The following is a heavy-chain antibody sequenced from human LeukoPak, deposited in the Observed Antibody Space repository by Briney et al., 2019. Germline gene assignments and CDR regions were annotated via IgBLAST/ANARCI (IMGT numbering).Heavy chain of an antibody. Sequence: GESLKISGKRSGYSFTSNWSGWVGQMPGKGLEWMEIIYPVVSDNRYSPSFPGQVTTPAGKSITTAYLQCNSTKASDTAMYYCARHGCSSTSCFVIWGQGTLVTVSS. CDR1: GYSFTSNW. J-gene: IGHJ3*02. CDR3: ARHGCSSTSCFVI. CDR2: IYPVVSDN. V-gene: IGHV5-51*01. D-gene: IGHD2-2*01.